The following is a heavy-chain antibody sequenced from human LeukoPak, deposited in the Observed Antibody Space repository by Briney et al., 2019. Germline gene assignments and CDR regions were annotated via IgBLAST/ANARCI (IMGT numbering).Heavy chain of an antibody. D-gene: IGHD5-24*01. CDR3: AKEMASRRPFDC. CDR2: IGHGGTT. Sequence: GGSLRLSCSASEFTLSSYGMAWVRQAPGKGPEWVSAIGHGGTTYYTDPVRGRFTISRDNSKNTLYLQMNSLRGEDTAVYYCAKEMASRRPFDCWGQGTLVTVSS. CDR1: EFTLSSYG. J-gene: IGHJ4*02. V-gene: IGHV3-23*01.